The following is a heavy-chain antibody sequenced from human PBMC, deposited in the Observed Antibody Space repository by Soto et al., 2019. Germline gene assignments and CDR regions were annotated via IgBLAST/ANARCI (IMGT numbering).Heavy chain of an antibody. CDR3: ARGGGSWYEDI. CDR2: INDSGRT. CDR1: GGSFSGYY. D-gene: IGHD6-13*01. J-gene: IGHJ3*02. Sequence: PSETLSLTCAVYGGSFSGYYWSWIRQSPGKGLEWIGEINDSGRTNYNPSLKSRLTVSLDTSKNQMSLKLSSVTAADTAVHYCARGGGSWYEDIWGQGTMVTVSS. V-gene: IGHV4-34*01.